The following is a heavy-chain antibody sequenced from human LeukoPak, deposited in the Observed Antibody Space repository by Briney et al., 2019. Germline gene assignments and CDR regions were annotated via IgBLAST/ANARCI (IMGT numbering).Heavy chain of an antibody. J-gene: IGHJ4*02. V-gene: IGHV3-23*01. D-gene: IGHD3-3*02. CDR2: ISGNSGST. CDR3: AKGLSLTSMGIDY. CDR1: GVTFSSYA. Sequence: GGSLRLSCAASGVTFSSYAMTWVRQAPGRGLEWVSTISGNSGSTDYADSVNGRFTVSRDNSSNTLYLQMHSLRADDTAVYYCAKGLSLTSMGIDYWGQGTLVTVSS.